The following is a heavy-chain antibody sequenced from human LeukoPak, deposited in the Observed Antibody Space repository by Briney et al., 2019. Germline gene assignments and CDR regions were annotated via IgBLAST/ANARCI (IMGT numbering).Heavy chain of an antibody. V-gene: IGHV1-69*13. CDR2: IIPIFGTA. CDR3: ASSGYDHLDYYYYGMDV. D-gene: IGHD5-12*01. CDR1: GGTFSSYA. Sequence: GASVKVSCKASGGTFSSYAISWVRQAPGQGLEWMGGIIPIFGTANYAQKFLGRVTITADESTSTAYMELSSLRSEDTAVYYCASSGYDHLDYYYYGMDVWGQGTTVTVSS. J-gene: IGHJ6*02.